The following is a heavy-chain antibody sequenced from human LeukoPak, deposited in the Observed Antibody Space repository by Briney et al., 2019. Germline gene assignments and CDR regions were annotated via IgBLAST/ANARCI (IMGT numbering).Heavy chain of an antibody. CDR3: ARDRIFGVVITDAFDI. Sequence: ASVKVSCKASGGTFSSYAISWVRQAPGQGLEWMGGIIPIFGTANYAQKFQGRVTITTDESTSTAYMELSSLRSEDTAVYYCARDRIFGVVITDAFDIWGQGTMVTVSS. J-gene: IGHJ3*02. CDR1: GGTFSSYA. V-gene: IGHV1-69*05. CDR2: IIPIFGTA. D-gene: IGHD3-3*01.